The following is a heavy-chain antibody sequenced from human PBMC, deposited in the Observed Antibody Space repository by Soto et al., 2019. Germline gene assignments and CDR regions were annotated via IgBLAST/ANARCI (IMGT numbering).Heavy chain of an antibody. J-gene: IGHJ3*01. Sequence: EVQLVESXXGXXXXXXXLRLSCAASGFTFSSNDMNWVRQAPGKGLEWVSLIYSGGSTYYADSVKGRFTISRDNSKNTLYLQMSSLRAEDTAVYYCATRPLLPGAPWGQGTMVTVSS. CDR2: IYSGGST. CDR3: ATRPLLPGAP. D-gene: IGHD3-22*01. CDR1: GFTFSSND. V-gene: IGHV3-53*01.